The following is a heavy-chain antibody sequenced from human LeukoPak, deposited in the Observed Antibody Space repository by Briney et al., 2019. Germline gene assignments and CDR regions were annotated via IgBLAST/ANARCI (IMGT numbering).Heavy chain of an antibody. V-gene: IGHV1-69*10. D-gene: IGHD5-12*01. CDR1: AYTFTFYY. J-gene: IGHJ1*01. CDR3: ARITSGYDSWIAQYFQH. CDR2: IIPILGIA. Sequence: SVTVSFKSSAYTFTFYYMHWVRQAPGQGLEWKGGIIPILGIANYEQKFQGRVTITAHKSTSTAYMELSSLRSEDTAVYYCARITSGYDSWIAQYFQHWGQGTLVTVSS.